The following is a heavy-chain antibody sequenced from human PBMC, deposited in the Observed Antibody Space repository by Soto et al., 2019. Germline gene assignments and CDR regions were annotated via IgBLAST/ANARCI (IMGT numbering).Heavy chain of an antibody. J-gene: IGHJ4*02. D-gene: IGHD2-8*01. Sequence: GASVKVSCKASGGTFSSYAISWVRQAPGQGLEWMGGIIPIFGTANYTQKFQGRVTITADESTSTAYMELSSLRSEDTAVYYCARDRCTNGVSLPTMWYWGQGTLVTVSS. CDR1: GGTFSSYA. CDR3: ARDRCTNGVSLPTMWY. CDR2: IIPIFGTA. V-gene: IGHV1-69*13.